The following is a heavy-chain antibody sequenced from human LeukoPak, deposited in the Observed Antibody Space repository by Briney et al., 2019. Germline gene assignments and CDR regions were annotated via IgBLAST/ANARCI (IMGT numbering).Heavy chain of an antibody. CDR3: ASWAGGSDPVASLHY. CDR1: GYTFTGYY. D-gene: IGHD3-16*02. V-gene: IGHV1-2*07. Sequence: ASVGVSCKPSGYTFTGYYMHWMRQAPGQGLEWMGWINLNSGGTNYAHKFQGRVSLTRDTSISTVYMELRRLRSDDTAVYYCASWAGGSDPVASLHYWGQGTLVTVSS. J-gene: IGHJ4*02. CDR2: INLNSGGT.